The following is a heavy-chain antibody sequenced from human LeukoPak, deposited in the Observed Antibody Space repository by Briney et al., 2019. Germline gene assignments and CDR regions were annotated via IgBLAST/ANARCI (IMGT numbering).Heavy chain of an antibody. D-gene: IGHD3-10*01. V-gene: IGHV4-38-2*02. CDR2: IYHSGST. Sequence: PSETLSLTCTVSGYSISSGYYWGWIRQPPGKGLEWIGSIYHSGSTYYNPSLKSRVTISVDTSKNQFSLKLSSVTAADTAVYYCARVGGLLWFGEFAYYFDYWGQGTLVTVSS. J-gene: IGHJ4*02. CDR3: ARVGGLLWFGEFAYYFDY. CDR1: GYSISSGYY.